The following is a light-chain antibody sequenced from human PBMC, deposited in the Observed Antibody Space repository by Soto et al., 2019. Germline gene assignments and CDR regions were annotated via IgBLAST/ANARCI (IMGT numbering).Light chain of an antibody. CDR3: QQRSHWPPT. CDR1: QSVSSY. Sequence: EIVLTQSPATLSLSPGERATLSCRASQSVSSYLAWYQQKPGQAPRLLIYDASNRATGIPARFSGSGSGTDFTLTISSLEPEDFAVYYCQQRSHWPPTFGPGTKVDFK. CDR2: DAS. J-gene: IGKJ3*01. V-gene: IGKV3-11*01.